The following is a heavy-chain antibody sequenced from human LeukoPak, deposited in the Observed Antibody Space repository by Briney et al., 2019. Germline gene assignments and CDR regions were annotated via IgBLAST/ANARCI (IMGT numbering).Heavy chain of an antibody. CDR2: IYYSGST. J-gene: IGHJ4*02. Sequence: SETLSLTCTVSGGSISSSSYYWGWIRQPPGKGLEWIGSIYYSGSTYYNPSLKSRVTISVDTSKNQFSLKLSSVTAADTAVYYCARLGLSRYYFDYWGQGTLVTVSS. CDR3: ARLGLSRYYFDY. D-gene: IGHD3-16*01. V-gene: IGHV4-39*01. CDR1: GGSISSSSYY.